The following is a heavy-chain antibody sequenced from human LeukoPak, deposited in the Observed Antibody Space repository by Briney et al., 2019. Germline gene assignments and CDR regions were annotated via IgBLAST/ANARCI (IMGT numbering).Heavy chain of an antibody. CDR3: VRRGAGQTFDY. D-gene: IGHD4/OR15-4a*01. J-gene: IGHJ4*02. Sequence: PSETLSLTCAVYGGSFSGYYWSWIRQPPGKGLEWIGEINHSGSTNYNPSLKSRVTISVDTSKNQFSLKLSSVTAADTAVYYCVRRGAGQTFDYWGQGTLVTVSS. CDR2: INHSGST. CDR1: GGSFSGYY. V-gene: IGHV4-34*01.